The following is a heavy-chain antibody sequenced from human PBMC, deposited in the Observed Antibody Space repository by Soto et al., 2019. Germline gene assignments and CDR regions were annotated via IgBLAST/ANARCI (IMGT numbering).Heavy chain of an antibody. CDR3: ARVGGWPAYYFDY. V-gene: IGHV4-34*01. Sequence: PSETLSLTCAVYGGSFSGYYWSWIRQPPGKGLEWIGEINHSGSTNYNPSLKSRVTISVDTSKNQFSLKLSSVTAADTAVYYCARVGGWPAYYFDYWGQGTLVTVSS. CDR1: GGSFSGYY. D-gene: IGHD3-16*01. CDR2: INHSGST. J-gene: IGHJ4*02.